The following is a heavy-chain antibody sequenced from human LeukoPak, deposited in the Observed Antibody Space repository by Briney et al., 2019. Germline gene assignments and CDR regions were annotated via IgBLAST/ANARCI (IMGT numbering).Heavy chain of an antibody. CDR1: AFTFSSYG. D-gene: IGHD3-22*01. Sequence: GRSLRLSCAASAFTFSSYGMHCVRQAPGKGLEWVAVIWYDGSNKYYADSVKGRFTISRDNSKNTLYLQMNSLRAEDTAVSYCARDESSISMIVPDAFDIWGQGTMVTVSS. J-gene: IGHJ3*02. V-gene: IGHV3-33*01. CDR3: ARDESSISMIVPDAFDI. CDR2: IWYDGSNK.